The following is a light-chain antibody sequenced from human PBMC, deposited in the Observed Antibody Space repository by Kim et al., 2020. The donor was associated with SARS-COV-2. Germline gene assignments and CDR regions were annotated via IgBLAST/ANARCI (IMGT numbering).Light chain of an antibody. Sequence: QGKTASIDCGGSNLGGKRVNWYQEGPGQAPVLVIYYDGDRPSVFPERFSGSNSGNTATLTISGVEAGDEADYYCQVWDTSTEHILFGGGTQLTVL. CDR1: NLGGKR. V-gene: IGLV3-21*04. CDR3: QVWDTSTEHIL. CDR2: YDG. J-gene: IGLJ2*01.